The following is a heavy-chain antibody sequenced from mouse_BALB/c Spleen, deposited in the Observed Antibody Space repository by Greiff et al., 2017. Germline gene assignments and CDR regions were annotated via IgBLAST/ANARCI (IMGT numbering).Heavy chain of an antibody. J-gene: IGHJ4*01. CDR1: GYTFTSYW. Sequence: QVQLQQPGAELVRPGASVKLSCKASGYTFTSYWINWVKQRPGQGLEWIGNIYPSDSYTNYNQKFKDKGTLTVDKSSSTAYMQLSSPTSEDSAVYYCTRSLLRLRGAMDYWGQGTSVTVSS. CDR2: IYPSDSYT. CDR3: TRSLLRLRGAMDY. V-gene: IGHV1-69*02. D-gene: IGHD1-2*01.